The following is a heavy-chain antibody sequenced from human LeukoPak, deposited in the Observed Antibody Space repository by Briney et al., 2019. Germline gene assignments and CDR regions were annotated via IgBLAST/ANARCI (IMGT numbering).Heavy chain of an antibody. CDR1: GFTFDDYG. V-gene: IGHV3-20*04. Sequence: GGSLRLSCAASGFTFDDYGMSWVRQAPGKGLEWVSGISWNGGSTGYADSVKGRFTISRDNAKNSLYLQMNSLRAEDTALYYCARGYCSSTSCYTFDYWGQGTLVTVSP. CDR3: ARGYCSSTSCYTFDY. D-gene: IGHD2-2*02. CDR2: ISWNGGST. J-gene: IGHJ4*02.